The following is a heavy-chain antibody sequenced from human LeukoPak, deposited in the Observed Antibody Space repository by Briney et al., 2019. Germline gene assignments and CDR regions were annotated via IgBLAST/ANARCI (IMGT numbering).Heavy chain of an antibody. V-gene: IGHV3-9*01. CDR1: GFTFDDYA. Sequence: PGRSLRLSCAASGFTFDDYAMHWVRQAPGKGLEWVSGISWNSGSIGYADSVKGRFTISRDNAKNSLYLQMNSLRSEDTAVYYCARGPPNWGYDYWGQGTLVTVSS. CDR3: ARGPPNWGYDY. CDR2: ISWNSGSI. D-gene: IGHD7-27*01. J-gene: IGHJ4*02.